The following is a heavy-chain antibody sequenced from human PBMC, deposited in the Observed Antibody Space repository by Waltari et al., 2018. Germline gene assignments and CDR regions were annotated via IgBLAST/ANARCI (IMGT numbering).Heavy chain of an antibody. CDR1: GFTFGDYA. D-gene: IGHD6-6*01. CDR2: IRSKAYGGTT. V-gene: IGHV3-49*03. J-gene: IGHJ3*02. Sequence: EVQLVESGGGLVQPGRSLRLSCTASGFTFGDYAMSWFRQAPGKGLEWVGFIRSKAYGGTTEYAASGKGRFTISRDDSKSIAYLQMNSLKTEDTAVYYCTRRGAIAARPFSRSGAFDIWGQGTMVTVSS. CDR3: TRRGAIAARPFSRSGAFDI.